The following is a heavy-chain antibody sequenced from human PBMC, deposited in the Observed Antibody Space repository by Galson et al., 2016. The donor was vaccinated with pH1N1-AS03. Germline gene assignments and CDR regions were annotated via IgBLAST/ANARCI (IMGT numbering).Heavy chain of an antibody. CDR2: IKNNNDNT. V-gene: IGHV1-18*01. CDR1: GYTFSNYG. Sequence: SVKVSCKASGYTFSNYGITWVRQAPGQGLQWMGWIKNNNDNTIYGQNFQGRVTLTTDPSTNTAYMELKNLRSDDTGVYYCARAFEEYLLRAYSSVLYSWGQGTLVTVSS. J-gene: IGHJ5*02. D-gene: IGHD2/OR15-2a*01. CDR3: ARAFEEYLLRAYSSVLYS.